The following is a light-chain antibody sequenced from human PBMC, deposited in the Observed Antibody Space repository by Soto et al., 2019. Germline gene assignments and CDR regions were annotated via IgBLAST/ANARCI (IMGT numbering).Light chain of an antibody. CDR3: QQANSFPRT. CDR2: ATS. J-gene: IGKJ3*01. Sequence: DIQMTQSPSFVSASVGDRVTITCRASQDISSWLVWYQQKPGKAPKLLIHATSGLQSGVPSRFSGSGSGTDFTLTINNLQPEDFATYYCQQANSFPRTFGPGTKVDIK. V-gene: IGKV1-12*01. CDR1: QDISSW.